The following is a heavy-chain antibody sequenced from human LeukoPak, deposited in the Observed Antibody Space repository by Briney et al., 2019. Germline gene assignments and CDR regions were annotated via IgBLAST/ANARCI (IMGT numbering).Heavy chain of an antibody. CDR1: GFTFSSYS. CDR2: ITSSSNYI. J-gene: IGHJ4*02. CDR3: ARDRPLGGVLDFDH. Sequence: GGSLRLSCAASGFTFSSYSMNWVRQAPGKGLEWVSSITSSSNYIYYADSVKGRFTISRDKAKNTLYLQMNSLRAEDTAVYYCARDRPLGGVLDFDHWGQGTLVTVSS. V-gene: IGHV3-21*01. D-gene: IGHD3-16*01.